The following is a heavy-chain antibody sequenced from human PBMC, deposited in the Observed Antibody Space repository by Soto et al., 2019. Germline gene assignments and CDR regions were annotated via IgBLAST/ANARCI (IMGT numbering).Heavy chain of an antibody. J-gene: IGHJ6*03. CDR3: AVREYSSSSPLLDYYYYMDV. CDR1: GFTFSSYA. CDR2: ISGSGGST. Sequence: EVQLLESGGGLVQPGGSLRLSCAASGFTFSSYAMSWVRQAPGKGLERVSAISGSGGSTYYADSVKGRFTISRDNSKNTLYLQMNSLRAEDTAVYYCAVREYSSSSPLLDYYYYMDVWGKGTTVTVSS. D-gene: IGHD6-6*01. V-gene: IGHV3-23*01.